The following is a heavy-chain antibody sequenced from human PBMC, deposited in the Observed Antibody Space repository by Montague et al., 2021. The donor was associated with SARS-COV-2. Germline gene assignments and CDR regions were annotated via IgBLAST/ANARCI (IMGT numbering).Heavy chain of an antibody. CDR1: GGSSSTYS. CDR2: IHHGGST. V-gene: IGHV4-34*01. J-gene: IGHJ6*03. Sequence: SETLSLTCAVHGGSSSTYSWNWIRQPPGKGLEWIGEIHHGGSTNYNPPLKSRVTISADTSKNQLSLKLTSVAAADTAVYYCARLGDGVVPSPILGVGPYYSYYYMDVWGKGTTVTVSS. CDR3: ARLGDGVVPSPILGVGPYYSYYYMDV. D-gene: IGHD3-10*01.